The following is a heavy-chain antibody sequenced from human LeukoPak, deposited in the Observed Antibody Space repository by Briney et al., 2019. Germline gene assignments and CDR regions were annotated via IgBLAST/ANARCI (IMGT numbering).Heavy chain of an antibody. Sequence: GGSLRLSCAASGFTFSNAWMSWVRQAPGKGLEGVGRIKSKTDGGTTDYAAPVKGRFTISRDDSKNTLYLQMNSLKTEDTAVYYCAIFGVVYAFDIWGQGTMVTVSS. D-gene: IGHD3-3*01. J-gene: IGHJ3*02. CDR3: AIFGVVYAFDI. V-gene: IGHV3-15*01. CDR2: IKSKTDGGTT. CDR1: GFTFSNAW.